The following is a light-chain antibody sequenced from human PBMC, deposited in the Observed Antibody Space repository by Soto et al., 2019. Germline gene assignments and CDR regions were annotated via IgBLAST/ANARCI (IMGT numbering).Light chain of an antibody. CDR3: SLYTSSSTYV. CDR1: SSDVGSYNR. V-gene: IGLV2-18*01. CDR2: EVS. J-gene: IGLJ1*01. Sequence: QSALTQPPSVSGSPGQSVTISCTGTSSDVGSYNRVSWYQQPPGTAPKVMIYEVSNRPSGVPDRFSGSKSGNTASLTISGLQAEDEADYSCSLYTSSSTYVFGNGTKVTVL.